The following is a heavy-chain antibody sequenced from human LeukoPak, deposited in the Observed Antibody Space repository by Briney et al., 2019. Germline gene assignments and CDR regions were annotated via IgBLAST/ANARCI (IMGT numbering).Heavy chain of an antibody. CDR1: GGSISSYY. V-gene: IGHV4-59*01. CDR2: IYYSGST. J-gene: IGHJ5*01. Sequence: SETLSLTCTVSGGSISSYYWSWIRQPPGKGLEWIGYIYYSGSTNYNPSLKSRVTISVDTSKNQFSLKLSSVTAADTAVYYCARDTDSSGYYDSWGQGTLVTVSS. CDR3: ARDTDSSGYYDS. D-gene: IGHD3-22*01.